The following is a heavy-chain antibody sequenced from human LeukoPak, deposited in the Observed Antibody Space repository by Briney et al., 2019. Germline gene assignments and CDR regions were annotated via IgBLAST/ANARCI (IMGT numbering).Heavy chain of an antibody. CDR1: GFTFSSYS. CDR3: AKDSSEWPYDAFDI. CDR2: ISSSSSYI. J-gene: IGHJ3*02. Sequence: SLRLSCAASGFTFSSYSMNWVRQAPGKGLEWVSSISSSSSYIYYADSVKGRFTISRDNSKNTLYLQMNSLRAEDTAVYYCAKDSSEWPYDAFDIWGQGTMVTVSS. V-gene: IGHV3-21*04. D-gene: IGHD3-3*01.